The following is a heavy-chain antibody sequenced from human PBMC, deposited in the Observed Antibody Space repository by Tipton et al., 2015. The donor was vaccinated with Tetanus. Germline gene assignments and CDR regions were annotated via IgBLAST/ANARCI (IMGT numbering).Heavy chain of an antibody. D-gene: IGHD2-8*01. Sequence: VQLVQSGAEVKKPGESLKISCKGSGYIFASFWIAWVRQMPGKGLEWMGLIYPGDSDTTYSPSFQGQVTISVDKSISTAYLQWSSLKASDPAMYYCARDHRLSASYAGWFDPWGQGTLVTVSS. J-gene: IGHJ5*02. V-gene: IGHV5-51*03. CDR3: ARDHRLSASYAGWFDP. CDR2: IYPGDSDT. CDR1: GYIFASFW.